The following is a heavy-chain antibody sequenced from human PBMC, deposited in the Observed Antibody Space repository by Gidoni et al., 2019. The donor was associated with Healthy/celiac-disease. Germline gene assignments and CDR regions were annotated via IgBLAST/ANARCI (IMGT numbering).Heavy chain of an antibody. Sequence: QVQLVQSGAEVKKPGSSVKVSCKASGGTFSSYAISWVRQAPGQGLAWMGGIIPIFGTAKYAQKFQGRVTITADESTSTAYMELSSLRSEDTAVYYCASPMTTVTTFDAFDIWGQGTMVTVSS. D-gene: IGHD4-17*01. V-gene: IGHV1-69*01. CDR2: IIPIFGTA. CDR1: GGTFSSYA. CDR3: ASPMTTVTTFDAFDI. J-gene: IGHJ3*02.